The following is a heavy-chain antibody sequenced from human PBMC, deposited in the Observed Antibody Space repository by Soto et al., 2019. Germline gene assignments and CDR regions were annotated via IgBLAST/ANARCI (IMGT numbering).Heavy chain of an antibody. CDR1: GYTFTGYY. D-gene: IGHD3-3*01. CDR2: INAGNGNT. V-gene: IGHV1-3*01. J-gene: IGHJ6*04. Sequence: GASVKVSCKASGYTFTGYYMHWVRQAPGQRLEWMGWINAGNGNTKYSQKFQGRVTITRDTSASTAYMELSSLRSEDTAVYYCARSFWSGPDRLDVWGKGTTVTVSS. CDR3: ARSFWSGPDRLDV.